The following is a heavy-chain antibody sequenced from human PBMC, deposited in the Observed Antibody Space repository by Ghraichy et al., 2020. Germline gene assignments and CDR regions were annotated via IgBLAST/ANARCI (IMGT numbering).Heavy chain of an antibody. CDR2: INSDGSST. CDR1: GFTFSNYW. CDR3: ARVIYSGYDYDFDY. Sequence: ETLSLTCAASGFTFSNYWMNWVRQAPGKGLVWVSRINSDGSSTSYADSVKGRFTISRDNAKNTLYLQMNSLRAEDTAVYYCARVIYSGYDYDFDYWGQGTLVTVSS. D-gene: IGHD5-12*01. J-gene: IGHJ4*02. V-gene: IGHV3-74*01.